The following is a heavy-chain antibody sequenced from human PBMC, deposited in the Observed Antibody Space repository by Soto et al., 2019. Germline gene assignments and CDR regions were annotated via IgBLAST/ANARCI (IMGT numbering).Heavy chain of an antibody. V-gene: IGHV1-46*01. CDR2: INPSGGST. Sequence: GASVKVSCKASGYTFTSYYMHWVRQAPGQGLEWMGIINPSGGSTSYAQKFQGRVTMTRDTSTSTVYMELSSLRSEDTAVYYCARVHRFYGFWSGYYFGRMDVWGRGTTVTVSS. D-gene: IGHD3-3*01. J-gene: IGHJ6*02. CDR3: ARVHRFYGFWSGYYFGRMDV. CDR1: GYTFTSYY.